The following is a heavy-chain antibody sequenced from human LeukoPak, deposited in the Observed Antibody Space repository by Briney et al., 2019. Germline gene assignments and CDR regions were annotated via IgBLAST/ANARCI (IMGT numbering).Heavy chain of an antibody. Sequence: ASVKVSCKASGYTFTGYYMHWVRQAPGQGLEWMGWINPNSGGTNYAQKFQGRVTMTRDTSISTAYMELSRLRSDDTAVYYCARSRGIWTWWELLGYWGQGTLVTVSS. J-gene: IGHJ4*02. V-gene: IGHV1-2*02. CDR1: GYTFTGYY. D-gene: IGHD1-26*01. CDR2: INPNSGGT. CDR3: ARSRGIWTWWELLGY.